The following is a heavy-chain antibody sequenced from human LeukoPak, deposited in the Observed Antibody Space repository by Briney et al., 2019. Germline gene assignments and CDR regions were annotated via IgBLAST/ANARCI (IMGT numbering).Heavy chain of an antibody. V-gene: IGHV4-39*07. D-gene: IGHD3-22*01. Sequence: SETLSLTCTVSGGSISSSSYYWGWIRQPPGKGLEWIGSIYYSGSTYYNPSLKSRVTISVDTSKNQFSLKLSSVTAADTAVYYCATNSYYYVSSGYSDAFDIWGQGTMVTVSS. CDR2: IYYSGST. CDR3: ATNSYYYVSSGYSDAFDI. J-gene: IGHJ3*02. CDR1: GGSISSSSYY.